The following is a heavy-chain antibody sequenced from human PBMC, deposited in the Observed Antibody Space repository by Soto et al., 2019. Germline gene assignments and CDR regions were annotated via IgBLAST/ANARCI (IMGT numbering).Heavy chain of an antibody. V-gene: IGHV3-30-3*02. CDR1: GFTFSSYA. CDR2: ISYDGSNK. Sequence: QVQLVESGGGVVQPGRSLRLSCAASGFTFSSYAMHWVRQAPGKGLEWVAVISYDGSNKYYADSVKGRFTISRDNSKNTLYLQMNSLRAEDTAVYYCAKRGVTTNGMDVWGQGTTVTVSS. D-gene: IGHD4-17*01. CDR3: AKRGVTTNGMDV. J-gene: IGHJ6*02.